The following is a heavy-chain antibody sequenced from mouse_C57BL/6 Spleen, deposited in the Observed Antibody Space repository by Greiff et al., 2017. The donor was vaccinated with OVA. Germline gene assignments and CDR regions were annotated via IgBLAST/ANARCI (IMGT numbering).Heavy chain of an antibody. D-gene: IGHD1-1*01. CDR3: ARHEGAVGVDY. CDR1: GFTFSSYG. V-gene: IGHV5-6*02. Sequence: DVMLVESGGDLVKPGGSLKLSCAASGFTFSSYGMSWVRQTPDQRLEWVATISSGGSYTYYPDSVKGRFTISRDNAKNTLYLQMSSLKCEDTDMYYGARHEGAVGVDYWGQGTTLTVSS. J-gene: IGHJ2*01. CDR2: ISSGGSYT.